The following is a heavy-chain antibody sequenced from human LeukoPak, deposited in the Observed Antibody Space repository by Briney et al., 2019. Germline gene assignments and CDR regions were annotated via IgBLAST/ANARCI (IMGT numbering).Heavy chain of an antibody. CDR1: GGSISSYY. Sequence: SETLSLTCTVSGGSISSYYWSWIRQPPGKGLEWIGNIYYSGSTNYNTSLKSRVTISVDTSKNQFSLKLSSVTAADTAVYYCARALFGYNVLFDYWGQGTLVTVSS. V-gene: IGHV4-59*01. D-gene: IGHD5-24*01. CDR2: IYYSGST. J-gene: IGHJ4*02. CDR3: ARALFGYNVLFDY.